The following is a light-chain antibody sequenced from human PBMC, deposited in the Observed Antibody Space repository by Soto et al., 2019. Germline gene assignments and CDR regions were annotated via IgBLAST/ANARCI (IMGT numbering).Light chain of an antibody. V-gene: IGKV1-5*01. CDR2: DAS. CDR1: QSISSW. Sequence: DIQMTQSPSTLSASVGDRVTITFRASQSISSWLAWYQQKPGKAPKLLIYDASSLHSGVPSRFSGSGSGTDFTLTISSLQPEDFATYYCQQSYSTPITFGQGTRLEIK. CDR3: QQSYSTPIT. J-gene: IGKJ5*01.